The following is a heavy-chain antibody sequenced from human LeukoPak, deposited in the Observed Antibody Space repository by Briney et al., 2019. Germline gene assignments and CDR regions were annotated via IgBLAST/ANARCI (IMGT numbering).Heavy chain of an antibody. Sequence: ASVTVSCKASGYTFTGYYMHWVRRAPGQGLEWMGWINPNSGGTNYAQKFQGRVTMTRDTSISTAYMELSRLRSDDTAVYYCARGRGRYYGSEIDYWGQGTLVTVSS. D-gene: IGHD3-10*01. CDR2: INPNSGGT. CDR3: ARGRGRYYGSEIDY. CDR1: GYTFTGYY. V-gene: IGHV1-2*02. J-gene: IGHJ4*02.